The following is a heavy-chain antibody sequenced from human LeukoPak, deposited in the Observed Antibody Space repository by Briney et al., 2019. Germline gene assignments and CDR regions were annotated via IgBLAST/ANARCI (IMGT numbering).Heavy chain of an antibody. CDR2: INHSGST. CDR1: GGSFSGYY. V-gene: IGHV4-34*01. Sequence: PSETLSLTCAVYGGSFSGYYWSWIRQPPGKGLEWIGEINHSGSTNYNPSLKSRVTISVDTSKNQFSLKLSSVTAADTAVYYCARTYYGDYGWNYYYGMDVWGQGTTVTVSS. J-gene: IGHJ6*02. D-gene: IGHD4-17*01. CDR3: ARTYYGDYGWNYYYGMDV.